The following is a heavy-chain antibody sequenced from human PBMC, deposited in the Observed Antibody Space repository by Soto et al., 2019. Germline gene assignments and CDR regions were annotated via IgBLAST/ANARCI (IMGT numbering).Heavy chain of an antibody. CDR2: ISYDGSNK. V-gene: IGHV3-30*18. J-gene: IGHJ6*02. CDR3: AKCGYSYAVFVYMDV. D-gene: IGHD5-18*01. CDR1: GFTFSSYG. Sequence: GGSLRLSCAASGFTFSSYGMHWVRQAPGKGLEWVAGISYDGSNKYYADSVKGRFTISRDNSKNTLYLQMNSLRAEDTAVYYCAKCGYSYAVFVYMDVWGQGTTVTVSS.